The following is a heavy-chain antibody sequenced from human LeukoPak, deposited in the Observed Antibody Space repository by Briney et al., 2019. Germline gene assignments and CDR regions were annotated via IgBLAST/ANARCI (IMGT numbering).Heavy chain of an antibody. CDR3: ARESRGQPTPDY. J-gene: IGHJ4*02. CDR1: GGSISSGGYY. V-gene: IGHV4-30-2*01. Sequence: PSETLSLTCTVSGGSISSGGYYWSWIRQPPGKGLEWIGYIYHSGSTYYNPSLKSRVTISVDRSKNQFSLKLSSVTAADTAVYYCARESRGQPTPDYWGQGTLVTVSS. D-gene: IGHD3-10*01. CDR2: IYHSGST.